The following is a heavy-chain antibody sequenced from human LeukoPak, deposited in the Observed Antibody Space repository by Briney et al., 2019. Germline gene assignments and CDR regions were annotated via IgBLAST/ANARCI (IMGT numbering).Heavy chain of an antibody. CDR3: AKDCLGYYDSSGHFDY. J-gene: IGHJ4*02. Sequence: PGGSLRLSCAASGFTVSSNYMSWVRQAPGKGLEWVSVIYGGGSTYYADSVKGRFTISRDNSKNTLYLQMNSLRAEDTAVYYCAKDCLGYYDSSGHFDYWGQGTLVTVSS. CDR1: GFTVSSNY. D-gene: IGHD3-22*01. CDR2: IYGGGST. V-gene: IGHV3-66*01.